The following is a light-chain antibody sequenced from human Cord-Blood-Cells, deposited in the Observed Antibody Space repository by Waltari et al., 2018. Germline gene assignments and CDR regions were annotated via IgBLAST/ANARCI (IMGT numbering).Light chain of an antibody. Sequence: SYELTQPPSVSVSPGQTARITCSGDALPKQYAYWYQQKPGQAPVMGIYKDSERPSGMPERFSGSSSGTTGTLTIRGDQAEDEADYYCQSADSSGTYVVFGGGTKLTVL. CDR1: ALPKQY. CDR2: KDS. J-gene: IGLJ2*01. CDR3: QSADSSGTYVV. V-gene: IGLV3-25*03.